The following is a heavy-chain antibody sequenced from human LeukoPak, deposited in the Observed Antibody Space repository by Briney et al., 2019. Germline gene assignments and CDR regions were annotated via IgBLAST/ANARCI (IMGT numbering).Heavy chain of an antibody. CDR2: INRNGNT. D-gene: IGHD3-3*01. CDR3: ARLVPERFFQLNPEGYYDY. J-gene: IGHJ4*02. Sequence: SETLSLTCAISDEPFSGYYWGWIRQPPGKGLELIGEINRNGNTDYNPSLKSRVSMSIDTSKNQFSLKLISVAAADTAVYYCARLVPERFFQLNPEGYYDYWGQGTLVTVSP. V-gene: IGHV4-34*01. CDR1: DEPFSGYY.